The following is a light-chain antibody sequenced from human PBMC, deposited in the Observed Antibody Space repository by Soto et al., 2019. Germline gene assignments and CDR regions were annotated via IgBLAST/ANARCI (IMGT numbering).Light chain of an antibody. J-gene: IGKJ5*01. Sequence: EIVMTQSPATLSVSTGERATLSCRASQSVSSNLAWYQQKPGQAPRLLIYGASTRATGIPARFSGSGSGTEFTLTSSSLQSEDCAVYYSQLYNICRLTNGQVTRLESK. V-gene: IGKV3-15*01. CDR2: GAS. CDR1: QSVSSN. CDR3: QLYNICRLT.